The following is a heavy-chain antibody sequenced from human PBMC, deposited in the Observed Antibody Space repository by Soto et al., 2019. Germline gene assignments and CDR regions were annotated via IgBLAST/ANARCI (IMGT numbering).Heavy chain of an antibody. D-gene: IGHD5-12*01. J-gene: IGHJ5*02. V-gene: IGHV3-74*01. Sequence: EVQLVESGGGLVQPGGSLRLSCAASGFTFSTYWMHWVRQVPGKGLVWVSRINSDGSTTSYADSVKGRFTISRDNAKKPLLLQMNCLRAEGTAVYYCAGGVATLLAWGQGTLVTVSS. CDR1: GFTFSTYW. CDR3: AGGVATLLA. CDR2: INSDGSTT.